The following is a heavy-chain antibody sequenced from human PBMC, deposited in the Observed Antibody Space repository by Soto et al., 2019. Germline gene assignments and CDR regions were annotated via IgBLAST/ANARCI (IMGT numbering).Heavy chain of an antibody. CDR2: FYYSGST. J-gene: IGHJ1*01. CDR1: GGSISSSTYY. Sequence: QLQLQESGPGLVKPSETLSLTCTVSGGSISSSTYYWGWIRQPPGKGLEWIGSFYYSGSTYYNPSLKSRVTISVDTPTNQFSLKLSSVTAADTAVYYCTAPPHWGQGTLVTVSS. V-gene: IGHV4-39*01. CDR3: TAPPH.